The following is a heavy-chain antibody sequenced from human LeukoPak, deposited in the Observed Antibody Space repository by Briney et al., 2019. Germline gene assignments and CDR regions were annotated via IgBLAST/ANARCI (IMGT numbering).Heavy chain of an antibody. V-gene: IGHV3-23*01. Sequence: GGSLRLSCAASGFIFSSYAMSCVRHAPGKGLEWVSTISGSGGSTYYADSVEGRFTISRDNSKNTVYLQMNSLRAEDTAVYYCAKDRSSINDVCHGDFDYWGQGTLVTVSS. D-gene: IGHD2-8*01. CDR1: GFIFSSYA. CDR2: ISGSGGST. J-gene: IGHJ4*02. CDR3: AKDRSSINDVCHGDFDY.